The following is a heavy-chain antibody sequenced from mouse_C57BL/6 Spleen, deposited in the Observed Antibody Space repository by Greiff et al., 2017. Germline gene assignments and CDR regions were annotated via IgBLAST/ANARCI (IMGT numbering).Heavy chain of an antibody. CDR3: ARYGYYGSSYPFYAMDY. CDR1: GYTFTSYN. J-gene: IGHJ4*01. Sequence: QVQLQQSGAELVRPGASVKMSCKASGYTFTSYNMHWVKQTPRQGLEWIGAIYPGNGAPSYNQKFTGKATLTVDKSSSTAYMQLSSLTSEDSAVYFCARYGYYGSSYPFYAMDYWGQGTSVTVSS. D-gene: IGHD1-1*01. V-gene: IGHV1-12*01. CDR2: IYPGNGAP.